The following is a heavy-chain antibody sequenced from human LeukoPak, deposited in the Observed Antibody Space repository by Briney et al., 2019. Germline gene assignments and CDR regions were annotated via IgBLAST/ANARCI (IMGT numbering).Heavy chain of an antibody. V-gene: IGHV4-31*03. D-gene: IGHD6-13*01. J-gene: IGHJ6*02. CDR3: ARESEYSSSWSYYYYYGMDV. CDR2: IYYSGNT. CDR1: GGSISSGGYY. Sequence: SQTLSLTCTVSGGSISSGGYYCSWIRQHPGKGLEWIGYIYYSGNTYYNPSLKSRVTISVDTSKNQFSLKLSSVTAADTAVYYCARESEYSSSWSYYYYYGMDVWGQGTTVTVSS.